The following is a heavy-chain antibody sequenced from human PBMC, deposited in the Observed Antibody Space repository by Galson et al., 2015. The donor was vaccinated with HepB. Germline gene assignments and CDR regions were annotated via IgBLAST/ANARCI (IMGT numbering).Heavy chain of an antibody. Sequence: SLRLSCAASGFTFSNAWMSWVRQAPGKGLEWVGRIKSKTDGGTTDYAAPVKGRFTISRDDSKNTLYLQMNSLKTEDTAVYYCTTDLIVVVTAPYFDYWGQGTLVTVSS. D-gene: IGHD2-21*02. CDR2: IKSKTDGGTT. CDR1: GFTFSNAW. CDR3: TTDLIVVVTAPYFDY. J-gene: IGHJ4*02. V-gene: IGHV3-15*01.